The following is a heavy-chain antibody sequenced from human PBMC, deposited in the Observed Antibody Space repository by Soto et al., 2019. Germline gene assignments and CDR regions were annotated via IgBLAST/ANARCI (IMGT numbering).Heavy chain of an antibody. V-gene: IGHV3-23*01. CDR2: ISGSGGST. CDR1: GFTFSSYA. D-gene: IGHD2-21*01. CDR3: AKDPSSAYCGGDCDLTFDY. J-gene: IGHJ4*02. Sequence: GGSLRLSCAASGFTFSSYAMSWVRQAPGKGLEWVSAISGSGGSTYYADSVKGRFTISRDNSKNTLYLQMNSLRAEDTAVYYCAKDPSSAYCGGDCDLTFDYWGQGTLVTVSS.